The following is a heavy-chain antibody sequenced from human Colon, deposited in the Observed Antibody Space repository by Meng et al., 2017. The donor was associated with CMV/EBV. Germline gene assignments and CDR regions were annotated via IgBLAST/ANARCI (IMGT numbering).Heavy chain of an antibody. D-gene: IGHD1-1*01. CDR3: ARDRLEGDYSGPGF. V-gene: IGHV3-21*01. Sequence: GGSLRLSCAGSGFTFSSYAMSWVRQAPGKGLEWVSSISRDSSSIYYSNSVRGRFTISRDDAENSLYLQMNSLRAEDTAFYYCARDRLEGDYSGPGFWGQGTLVTVSS. J-gene: IGHJ4*02. CDR2: ISRDSSSI. CDR1: GFTFSSYA.